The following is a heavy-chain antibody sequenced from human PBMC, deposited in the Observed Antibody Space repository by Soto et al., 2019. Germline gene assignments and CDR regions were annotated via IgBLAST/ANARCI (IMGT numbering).Heavy chain of an antibody. CDR3: ARGDSSSLDCGMEV. D-gene: IGHD6-13*01. Sequence: VASVKISCKASGYTFTGYYMHWVRQAPGQGLEWMGWINPNSGGTNYAQKFQGWVTMTRDTSISTAYMELSRLRSDDTAVYYCARGDSSSLDCGMEVWGQGTKVTVSS. V-gene: IGHV1-2*04. CDR2: INPNSGGT. J-gene: IGHJ6*02. CDR1: GYTFTGYY.